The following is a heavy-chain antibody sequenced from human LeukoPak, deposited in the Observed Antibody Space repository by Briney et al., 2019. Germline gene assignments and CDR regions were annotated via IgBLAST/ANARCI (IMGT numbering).Heavy chain of an antibody. D-gene: IGHD3-9*01. J-gene: IGHJ4*02. V-gene: IGHV4-4*07. Sequence: SETLSLTCTVSGGSISNYYWSWIRQPAGKELEWIGRIYTNGNTNYNPSLKSRVTMSVDTSKNQFSLKLSSVTAADTAVYYCARGRLLRYFDWLSDYFDYWGQGTLVTVSS. CDR2: IYTNGNT. CDR1: GGSISNYY. CDR3: ARGRLLRYFDWLSDYFDY.